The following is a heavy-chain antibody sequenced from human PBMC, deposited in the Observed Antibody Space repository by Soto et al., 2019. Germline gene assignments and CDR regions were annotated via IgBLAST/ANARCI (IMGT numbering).Heavy chain of an antibody. CDR3: ARGRLLWFGELLRDSMGFDP. D-gene: IGHD3-10*01. J-gene: IGHJ5*02. V-gene: IGHV1-69*13. CDR2: IIPIFGTA. Sequence: GAAVKVSCKACGGTFSRYAISWVRQAPGQGLEWMGGIIPIFGTANYAQKFQGRVTITADESTSTAYMELSSLRSEDTAVYYCARGRLLWFGELLRDSMGFDPWGQGTLVTVSS. CDR1: GGTFSRYA.